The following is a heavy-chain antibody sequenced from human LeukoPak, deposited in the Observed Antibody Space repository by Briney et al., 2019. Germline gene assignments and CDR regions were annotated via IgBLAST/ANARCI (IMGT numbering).Heavy chain of an antibody. V-gene: IGHV1-18*01. CDR1: GYTFTSYG. D-gene: IGHD2-15*01. J-gene: IGHJ4*02. Sequence: ASVKVSCKASGYTFTSYGISWVRQAPGQGLEWMGWISAYNGNTNYAQKLQGRVTMTTDTSTSTAYMELRSLRPDDTAVYYCARDRVGYCSGGSCYGPQPYDYWGQGTLVTVSS. CDR3: ARDRVGYCSGGSCYGPQPYDY. CDR2: ISAYNGNT.